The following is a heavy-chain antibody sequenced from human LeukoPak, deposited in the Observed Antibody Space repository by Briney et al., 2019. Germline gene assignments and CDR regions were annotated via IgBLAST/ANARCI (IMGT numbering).Heavy chain of an antibody. D-gene: IGHD3-3*01. CDR3: ARTPLTIFGVVRGFDY. CDR2: INHSGST. Sequence: PSETLSLTCAVYGGSFSGYYWSWIRQPPGKGLEWIGEINHSGSTNYNPSLKSRVTISVDTSKNQFSLKLSSVTAADTAVYYCARTPLTIFGVVRGFDYWGQGTLVTVSS. CDR1: GGSFSGYY. J-gene: IGHJ4*02. V-gene: IGHV4-34*01.